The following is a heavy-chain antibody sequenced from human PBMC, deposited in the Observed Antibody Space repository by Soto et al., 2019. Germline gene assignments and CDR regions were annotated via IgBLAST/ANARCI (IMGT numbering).Heavy chain of an antibody. V-gene: IGHV3-23*01. CDR3: AKDPAPDTAMVQGSWFDP. CDR2: ISGSGGST. J-gene: IGHJ5*02. Sequence: GVFQRLSCTASGFTFSSHAMSWVSQAPGKGLEWVSAISGSGGSTYYADSVKGRFTISRDNSKNTLYLQMNSLRAEDTAVYYCAKDPAPDTAMVQGSWFDPWGQGTLVTGSS. D-gene: IGHD5-18*01. CDR1: GFTFSSHA.